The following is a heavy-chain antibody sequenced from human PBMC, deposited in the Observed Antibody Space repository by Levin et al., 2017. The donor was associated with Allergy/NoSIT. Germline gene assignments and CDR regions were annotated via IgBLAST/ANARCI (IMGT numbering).Heavy chain of an antibody. CDR2: IHRGGTT. V-gene: IGHV3-66*01. Sequence: GGSLRLSCAASGVTVSSDYMSWVRQAPGKGLECVALIHRGGTTYYAESVKGRFTISRDNSNNILYLQMDSLRVEDTAVYYCARDPNYGNIFFDPRGQGTPVTVSS. CDR1: GVTVSSDY. D-gene: IGHD5-24*01. J-gene: IGHJ5*02. CDR3: ARDPNYGNIFFDP.